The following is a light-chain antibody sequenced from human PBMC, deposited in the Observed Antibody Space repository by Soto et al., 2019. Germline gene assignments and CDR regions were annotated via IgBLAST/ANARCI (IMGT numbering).Light chain of an antibody. J-gene: IGKJ4*01. CDR1: QSVSNY. Sequence: ESVLTQSPATLSLSPGERATLSCRASQSVSNYLAWYQQKPGQAPRLLIYDASNGATDFPARFSGSGSGTDFTLTISSLEPEDFAVYYCQQRSNWPLTFGGGTKVEI. V-gene: IGKV3-11*01. CDR3: QQRSNWPLT. CDR2: DAS.